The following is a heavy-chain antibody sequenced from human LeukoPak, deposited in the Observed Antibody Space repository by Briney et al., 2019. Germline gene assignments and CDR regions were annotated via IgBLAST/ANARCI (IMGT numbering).Heavy chain of an antibody. CDR2: IYYSGST. CDR3: ARAIVVVPAVGFDY. Sequence: SETLSLTCTVSGGSISSYYWSWIRQPPGKGLEWIGYIYYSGSTNYNPSLKSRITISVDTSKNQFSLKLSSVTAADTAVYYCARAIVVVPAVGFDYWGQGTLATVSS. CDR1: GGSISSYY. J-gene: IGHJ4*02. V-gene: IGHV4-59*01. D-gene: IGHD2-2*01.